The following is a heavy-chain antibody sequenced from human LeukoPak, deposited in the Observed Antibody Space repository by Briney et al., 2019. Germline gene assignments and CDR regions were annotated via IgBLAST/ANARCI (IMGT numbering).Heavy chain of an antibody. CDR1: GYSFTSYW. CDR3: ARRNIAARPRDWFDP. Sequence: GESLKISCKGSGYSFTSYWIGWVRRMPGKGLEWMGIIYPGDSDTRYSPSFQGQVTISADKSISTAYLQWSSLKASDTAMYYCARRNIAARPRDWFDPWGQGTLVTVSS. J-gene: IGHJ5*02. V-gene: IGHV5-51*01. D-gene: IGHD6-6*01. CDR2: IYPGDSDT.